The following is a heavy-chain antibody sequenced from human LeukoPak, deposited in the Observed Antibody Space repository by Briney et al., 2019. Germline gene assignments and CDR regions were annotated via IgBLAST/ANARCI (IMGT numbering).Heavy chain of an antibody. CDR1: GYTFTSYA. Sequence: ASVKVSCKASGYTFTSYAMNWVRQAPGQGLEWMGWINTNTGNPTYAQGFTGQFVFSLDTSVSTAYLQISSLKAEDTAVYYCAREDYYDSSGYYYVGGMKYWGQGTLVTVSS. D-gene: IGHD3-22*01. J-gene: IGHJ4*02. CDR2: INTNTGNP. V-gene: IGHV7-4-1*02. CDR3: AREDYYDSSGYYYVGGMKY.